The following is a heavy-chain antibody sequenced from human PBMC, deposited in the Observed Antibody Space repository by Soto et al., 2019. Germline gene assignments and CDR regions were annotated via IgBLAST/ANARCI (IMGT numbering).Heavy chain of an antibody. CDR3: AKDESMPDIVVVVAATLIDY. Sequence: GGSLRLSCAASGFTFSSYGMHWVRQAPGKGLEWVAVISYDGSNKYYADSVKGRFTISRDNSKNTLYLQMNSLRAEDTAVYYCAKDESMPDIVVVVAATLIDYWGQGTLVTVSS. D-gene: IGHD2-15*01. CDR2: ISYDGSNK. J-gene: IGHJ4*02. V-gene: IGHV3-30*18. CDR1: GFTFSSYG.